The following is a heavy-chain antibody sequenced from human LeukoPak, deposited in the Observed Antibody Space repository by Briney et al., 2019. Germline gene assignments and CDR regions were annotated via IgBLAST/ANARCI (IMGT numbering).Heavy chain of an antibody. Sequence: GGSLRLSCAASGFNFSSFWMNWVRQVPGRGLEWVSVIYSGGSTYYADSVKGRFTISRDNSKNTLYLQMNSLRAEDTALYYCARDFRGYSYAQIAFDIWGQGTTVTVSS. CDR2: IYSGGST. J-gene: IGHJ3*02. CDR1: GFNFSSFW. CDR3: ARDFRGYSYAQIAFDI. V-gene: IGHV3-66*01. D-gene: IGHD5-18*01.